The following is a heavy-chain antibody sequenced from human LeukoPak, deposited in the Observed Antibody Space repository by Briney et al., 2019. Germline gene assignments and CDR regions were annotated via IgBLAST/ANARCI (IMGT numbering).Heavy chain of an antibody. V-gene: IGHV4-34*01. CDR2: INHSGST. J-gene: IGHJ5*02. Sequence: QASETLSLTCAVYGGSFSGYYWSWIRQPPGKGLEWIGEINHSGSTNYNPSLKSRVTISVDTSKNQFSLKLSSVTAADTALYFCARDSMRIQTGTTPWGQGTLVTVSS. CDR3: ARDSMRIQTGTTP. D-gene: IGHD1-1*01. CDR1: GGSFSGYY.